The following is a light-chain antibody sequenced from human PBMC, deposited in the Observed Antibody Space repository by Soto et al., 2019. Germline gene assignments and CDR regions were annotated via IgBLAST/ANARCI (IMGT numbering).Light chain of an antibody. V-gene: IGLV8-61*01. CDR1: SDSVSASHF. Sequence: QTVVTQEPSFSVSPGGTVTLTCGLSSDSVSASHFPSRYQQTPGQAPRTLIYNTNTRSSGVPDRFSGSILGNRAALTITGAQADDESDYYCVLYRRSGISVFGGGTKLTVL. J-gene: IGLJ2*01. CDR3: VLYRRSGISV. CDR2: NTN.